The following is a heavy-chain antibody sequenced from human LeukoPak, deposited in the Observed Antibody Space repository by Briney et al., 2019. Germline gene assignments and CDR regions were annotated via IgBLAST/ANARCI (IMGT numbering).Heavy chain of an antibody. Sequence: GGSLRLSCAASGFTFSSYSMNWVRQAPGKGLEWVSSISSSSSYIYYADSVKGRFTISRDNAKNSLYLQMNSLRAEDTAVYYCASTEPSFITIFGVALDYWGQGTLVTVSS. D-gene: IGHD3-3*01. V-gene: IGHV3-21*01. CDR3: ASTEPSFITIFGVALDY. CDR1: GFTFSSYS. J-gene: IGHJ4*02. CDR2: ISSSSSYI.